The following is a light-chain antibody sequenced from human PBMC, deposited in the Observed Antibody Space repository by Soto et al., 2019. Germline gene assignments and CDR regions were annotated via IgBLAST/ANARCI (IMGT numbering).Light chain of an antibody. J-gene: IGKJ1*01. CDR3: LQYDMWPRT. V-gene: IGKV3-15*01. CDR1: QNIARN. Sequence: EIVMTQSPATLSVSVGERATLSCRASQNIARNFAWYQQKPGQAPRLLIYGAYTRATGIPARFSSSGSGTEFTLTISSLQSEDFAVYYCLQYDMWPRTFGQGTKVDIK. CDR2: GAY.